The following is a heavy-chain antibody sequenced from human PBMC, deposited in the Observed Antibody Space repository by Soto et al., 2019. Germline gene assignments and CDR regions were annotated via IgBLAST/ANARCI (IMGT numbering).Heavy chain of an antibody. Sequence: QVQLQQWGAGLLKPSETLSLTCAVYGGSFSGYYWSWIRQPPGKGLEWIVEINHSGSTNDNPSLKSRVSTSVDTSKNQSSMKLSSVTAEYTVVYCCARGLSGYCSCTSCCNWFDPGGEGTLVTVSS. J-gene: IGHJ5*02. V-gene: IGHV4-34*01. CDR3: ARGLSGYCSCTSCCNWFDP. CDR1: GGSFSGYY. CDR2: INHSGST. D-gene: IGHD2-2*03.